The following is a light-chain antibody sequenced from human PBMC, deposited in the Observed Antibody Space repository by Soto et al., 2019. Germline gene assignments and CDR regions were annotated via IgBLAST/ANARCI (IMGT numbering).Light chain of an antibody. J-gene: IGLJ2*01. CDR1: SSDVGGYNF. V-gene: IGLV2-14*01. CDR2: DVN. Sequence: QSVLTQPASVSGSPGQSITISCTGTSSDVGGYNFVSWYQQHPGKAPKLIIYDVNNRPSGVSDRFSGSKSGNTATLTISGLQAEDEADYYCSSYKRSSTGVVFGGGTKLTVL. CDR3: SSYKRSSTGVV.